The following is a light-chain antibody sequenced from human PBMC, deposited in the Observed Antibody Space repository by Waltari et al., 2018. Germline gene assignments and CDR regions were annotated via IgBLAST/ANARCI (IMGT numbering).Light chain of an antibody. J-gene: IGLJ2*01. CDR3: SSYTTTSVL. Sequence: QSTLTQPASVSGSLGQSITISCTGPRRDVCSSKYVSWYHKPPAKGPQLHIYDVTNRPSGVSNRFSGSKSGNTASLTISGLQAEDEADYICSSYTTTSVLFGGGTKLTVL. CDR1: RRDVCSSKY. CDR2: DVT. V-gene: IGLV2-14*03.